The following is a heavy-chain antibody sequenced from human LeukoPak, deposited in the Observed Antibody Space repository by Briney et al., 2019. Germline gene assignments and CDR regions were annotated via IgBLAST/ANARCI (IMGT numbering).Heavy chain of an antibody. D-gene: IGHD2-2*01. V-gene: IGHV1-18*01. CDR1: GYTFTSYG. CDR2: ISAYNGNT. J-gene: IGHJ4*02. CDR3: ARVGGGYQLLMRSGYYFDY. Sequence: ASVKVSCKASGYTFTSYGISWVRQAPGQGLEWMGWISAYNGNTNYAQKLQGRVTMTTDTSTSTAYMELRSLRSDDTAVYYCARVGGGYQLLMRSGYYFDYWGQGTLVTVSS.